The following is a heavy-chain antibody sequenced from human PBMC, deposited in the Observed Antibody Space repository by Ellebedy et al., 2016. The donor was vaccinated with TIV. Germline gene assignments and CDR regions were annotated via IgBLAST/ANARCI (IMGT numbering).Heavy chain of an antibody. CDR2: ISSSSRTI. J-gene: IGHJ3*02. CDR3: AAAAGAGDDAFDI. V-gene: IGHV3-48*01. Sequence: GESLKISXAASGFTFIIYSSNWVRQAPGKGLEWVSYISSSSRTIYYADSVKGRFTISRDNAKNSLYLQMNSLRAEDTAVYYCAAAAGAGDDAFDIWGQGTMVTVSS. D-gene: IGHD6-13*01. CDR1: GFTFIIYS.